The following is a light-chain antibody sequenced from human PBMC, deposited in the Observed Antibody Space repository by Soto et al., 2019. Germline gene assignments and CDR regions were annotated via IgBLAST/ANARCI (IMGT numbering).Light chain of an antibody. Sequence: DIQMTQSPSTLAASVGDRVTNTCRASQSLNSLLARYQQKPGRAPKLLIYDASTLESGVPSRFSGSGSGTEFTLTISSLQTDDFATYYCQQYNSYSETFGQGTKVDIK. CDR2: DAS. CDR1: QSLNSL. J-gene: IGKJ1*01. CDR3: QQYNSYSET. V-gene: IGKV1-5*01.